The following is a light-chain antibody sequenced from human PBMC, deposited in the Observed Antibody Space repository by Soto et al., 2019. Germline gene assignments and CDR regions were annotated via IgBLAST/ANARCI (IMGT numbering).Light chain of an antibody. J-gene: IGKJ5*01. Sequence: ETVMTQSPDTLSVSPGESATLSCRASQSVSSDLAWYQQKPGQAPRLLISGASTRATGIPARFSGSGSGTEFTLTISSLQSEDFAVYYCQQYNNWPITFGQGTRPEIK. CDR1: QSVSSD. V-gene: IGKV3-15*01. CDR2: GAS. CDR3: QQYNNWPIT.